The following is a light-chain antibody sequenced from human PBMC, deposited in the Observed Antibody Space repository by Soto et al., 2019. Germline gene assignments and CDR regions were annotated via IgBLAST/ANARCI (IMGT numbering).Light chain of an antibody. V-gene: IGLV2-14*01. CDR1: SSDVGGYNY. Sequence: QSVLAQPPSVSGAPGQRVTISCTGTSSDVGGYNYVSWYQQHPGKAPKLMIYEVSNRPSGVSNRFSGSKSGNTASLTISGLQAEDEADYYCSPYTSSSTYVFGTGTKVTVL. J-gene: IGLJ1*01. CDR3: SPYTSSSTYV. CDR2: EVS.